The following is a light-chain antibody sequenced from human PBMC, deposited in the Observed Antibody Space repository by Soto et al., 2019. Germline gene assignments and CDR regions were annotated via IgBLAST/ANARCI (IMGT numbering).Light chain of an antibody. CDR2: DDS. CDR3: QQYNTYPLT. V-gene: IGKV1-5*01. CDR1: QSISSW. J-gene: IGKJ4*01. Sequence: EIPMTQSPSTLSGSAVDRVTTTFRASQSISSWLAWYQQKPGKAPKLLIYDDSSLESEVPSRVSGSGSRTEFTRNISSLQPDDLATYYCQQYNTYPLTFGGVTKMNIK.